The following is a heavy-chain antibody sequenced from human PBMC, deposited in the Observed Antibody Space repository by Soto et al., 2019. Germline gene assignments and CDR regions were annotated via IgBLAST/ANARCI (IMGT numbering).Heavy chain of an antibody. Sequence: EVQLVESGGGLVQPGGSLKLSCAASGFTFSGSAMHWVRQAPGKGLEWVGRIRNKANSHATAYAASVKGRFTISRDDSKNTAYLQMNSLKTEDTAVYYCATRLTPPYGMDVWGQGTTVTVSS. J-gene: IGHJ6*02. CDR2: IRNKANSHAT. CDR3: ATRLTPPYGMDV. V-gene: IGHV3-73*02. D-gene: IGHD3-16*01. CDR1: GFTFSGSA.